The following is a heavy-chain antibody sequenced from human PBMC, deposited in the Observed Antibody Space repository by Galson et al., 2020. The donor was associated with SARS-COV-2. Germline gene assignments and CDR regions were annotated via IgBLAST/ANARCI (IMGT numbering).Heavy chain of an antibody. CDR3: ARETYGMDV. CDR2: LYSGGSP. V-gene: IGHV3-53*01. Sequence: GGSLSLSFAASGFIVSSTYMNWVRQALGKGLDWVSFLYSGGSPYYADSVKGRFTISRDNSKNTLYLQMNSLRAEDTAVYYCARETYGMDVWGQGTTVTVSS. J-gene: IGHJ6*02. CDR1: GFIVSSTY.